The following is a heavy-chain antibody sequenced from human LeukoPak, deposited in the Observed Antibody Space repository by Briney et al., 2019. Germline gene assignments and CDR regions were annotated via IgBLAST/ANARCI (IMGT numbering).Heavy chain of an antibody. V-gene: IGHV3-21*01. CDR1: GFTFSSYS. CDR2: ISSSSSYI. J-gene: IGHJ6*04. D-gene: IGHD2/OR15-2a*01. CDR3: ARAVNPPAYFVFMDV. Sequence: GGSLRLSCAASGFTFSSYSVNWVRQAPGKGLEWVSPISSSSSYIYCADSVKGRFTISRDNAKNSLYLQMNSLRAEDTAVYYCARAVNPPAYFVFMDVWGKGTTVTVSS.